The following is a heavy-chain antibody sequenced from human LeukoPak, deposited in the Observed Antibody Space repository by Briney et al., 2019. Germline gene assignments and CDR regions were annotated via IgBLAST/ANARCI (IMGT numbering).Heavy chain of an antibody. CDR3: ATFGCNGDCDY. D-gene: IGHD3-10*01. Sequence: PGGSLRLSCAASGFTFRSYAMSWVRQAPGKGLEWVSGISGSGGSTYYADSVKGRFTISRDNSKNTLYLQMNSLRAEDTGVYYCATFGCNGDCDYWGQGTLVTVSS. J-gene: IGHJ4*02. CDR1: GFTFRSYA. CDR2: ISGSGGST. V-gene: IGHV3-23*01.